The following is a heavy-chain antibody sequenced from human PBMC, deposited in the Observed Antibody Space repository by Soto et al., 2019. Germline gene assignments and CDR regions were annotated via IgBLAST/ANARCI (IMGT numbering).Heavy chain of an antibody. CDR3: ASGGVVVTAIDAFDI. CDR1: GFTFSSYG. CDR2: IWYDGSNK. J-gene: IGHJ3*02. D-gene: IGHD2-21*02. Sequence: PGGSLRLSCAASGFTFSSYGMHWVRQAPGKGLEWVAVIWYDGSNKYYADSVKGRFTISRDNSKNTLYLQMNSLRAEDTAVYYCASGGVVVTAIDAFDIWGQGTMVTVSS. V-gene: IGHV3-33*01.